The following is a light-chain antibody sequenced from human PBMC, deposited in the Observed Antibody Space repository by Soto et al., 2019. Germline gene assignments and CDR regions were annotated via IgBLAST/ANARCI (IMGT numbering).Light chain of an antibody. CDR1: QSVSSN. CDR2: GTS. J-gene: IGKJ1*01. V-gene: IGKV3-15*01. Sequence: EIVMTQSPATLSVSPGEKAILSCRASQSVSSNLAWYQQKPGQAPRLLIYGTSTRATGIPGRFSGSGSGTEFTLTISSLQSEDFAVYYCQQYNQWWTFGQGTKVDI. CDR3: QQYNQWWT.